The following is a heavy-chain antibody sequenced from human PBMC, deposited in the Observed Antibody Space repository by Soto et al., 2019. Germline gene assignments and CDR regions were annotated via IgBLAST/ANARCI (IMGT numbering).Heavy chain of an antibody. Sequence: PSETLSLTCIVSGDYIMGSSYYWGWIRQAPGKGLEWIGSIYYSGSTFYNPSLKSRVTISVDTSNNQFSLNLAFVSAEDTAVYYCARTSLTIFGPRNDYYGMGVWGLGTKVTVSS. J-gene: IGHJ6*02. CDR2: IYYSGST. V-gene: IGHV4-39*07. D-gene: IGHD3-3*01. CDR3: ARTSLTIFGPRNDYYGMGV. CDR1: GDYIMGSSYY.